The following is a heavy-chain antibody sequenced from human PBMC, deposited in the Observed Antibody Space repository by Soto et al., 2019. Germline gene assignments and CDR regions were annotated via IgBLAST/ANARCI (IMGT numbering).Heavy chain of an antibody. Sequence: WTWIRQPPGKGLEWIGYIYYSGSTNYKPSLKSRVTISVDTSKNQFSLKLTSVTAADAAVYYCAREIRHRSGWFFDYWGQGTLVTVSS. D-gene: IGHD6-19*01. CDR2: IYYSGST. V-gene: IGHV4-59*01. J-gene: IGHJ4*02. CDR3: AREIRHRSGWFFDY.